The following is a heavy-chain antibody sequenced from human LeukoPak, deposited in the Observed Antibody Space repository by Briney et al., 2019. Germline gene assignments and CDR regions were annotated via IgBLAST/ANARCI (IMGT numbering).Heavy chain of an antibody. CDR3: ASYRGGSGYSFDY. D-gene: IGHD5-12*01. Sequence: SVKVSCKASGGTFTSSAFSWVRQAPGQGLEWMGRIIPVLEIKNYAQNFQGRVTITADKSTSTAFWDLRNLTSADTAIYYCASYRGGSGYSFDYWGQGTLVTVSS. V-gene: IGHV1-69*04. CDR1: GGTFTSSA. J-gene: IGHJ4*02. CDR2: IIPVLEIK.